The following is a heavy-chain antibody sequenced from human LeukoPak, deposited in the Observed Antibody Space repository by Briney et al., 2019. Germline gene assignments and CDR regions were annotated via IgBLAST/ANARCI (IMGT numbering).Heavy chain of an antibody. CDR2: IYTSGST. D-gene: IGHD2-2*01. Sequence: SGTLSLTCTVSGGSISSYYWSWIRQPAGKGLEWIGRIYTSGSTNYNPSLKSRVTVSVDTSKNQFSLKLSSVTAADTAVYYCARDATSTSWSVDWFDPWGQGTLVTVSS. CDR3: ARDATSTSWSVDWFDP. J-gene: IGHJ5*02. V-gene: IGHV4-4*07. CDR1: GGSISSYY.